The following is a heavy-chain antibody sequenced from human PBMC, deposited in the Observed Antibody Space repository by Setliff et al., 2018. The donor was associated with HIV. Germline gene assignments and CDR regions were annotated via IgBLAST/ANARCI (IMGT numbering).Heavy chain of an antibody. CDR1: GYTLTELS. V-gene: IGHV1-24*01. D-gene: IGHD3-9*01. J-gene: IGHJ3*02. CDR2: FDPEQSET. Sequence: ASVKVSCKVSGYTLTELSVHWVRQAPGNGLEWMGGFDPEQSETVYAQRFQGRATFTEDTSTDTAYMDLISLTSDDTAVYLCAAPLTGPDGFDMWGQGTMVTVSS. CDR3: AAPLTGPDGFDM.